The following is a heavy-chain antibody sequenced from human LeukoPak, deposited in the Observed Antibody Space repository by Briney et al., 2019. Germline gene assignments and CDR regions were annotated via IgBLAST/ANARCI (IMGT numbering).Heavy chain of an antibody. CDR3: APRDIVVVPAAPSYYYYYYYMDV. Sequence: GASVKVSCKASGYTFTGSDINWVRQATGQGLEWRGWMNPNSGNTGYAQKFQGRVTITRNTSISTAYMALSSLRSEDTAVSYCAPRDIVVVPAAPSYYYYYYYMDVWGEGTKVTVS. CDR2: MNPNSGNT. CDR1: GYTFTGSD. V-gene: IGHV1-8*03. J-gene: IGHJ6*03. D-gene: IGHD2-2*01.